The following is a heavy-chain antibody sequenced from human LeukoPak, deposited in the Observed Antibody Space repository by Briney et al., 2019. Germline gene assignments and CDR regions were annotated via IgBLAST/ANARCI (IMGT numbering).Heavy chain of an antibody. V-gene: IGHV1-2*02. CDR3: ARGSWFGDLLYAQPAYYFDY. J-gene: IGHJ4*02. CDR2: INPHSGGT. D-gene: IGHD3-10*01. Sequence: GASVKVSCKASGYTFTGYYLHWVRQAPGQGLEWMGWINPHSGGTNYAQNFQDRVTMTRDTSISTAYMDLSRLRSDDTAVYYCARGSWFGDLLYAQPAYYFDYWGQGTLVTVSS. CDR1: GYTFTGYY.